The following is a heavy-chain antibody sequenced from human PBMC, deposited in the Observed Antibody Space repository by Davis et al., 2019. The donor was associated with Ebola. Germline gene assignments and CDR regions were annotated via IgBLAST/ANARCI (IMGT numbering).Heavy chain of an antibody. J-gene: IGHJ4*02. D-gene: IGHD6-13*01. Sequence: GESLKISCAASGFTFSSYGMHWVRQAPGKGLEWVAVISYDGSNKYYADSVKGRFTISRDNSKNTLYLQMNSLRAEDTAIYYCATASAGTFWGQGALVTVSS. CDR3: ATASAGTF. CDR1: GFTFSSYG. CDR2: ISYDGSNK. V-gene: IGHV3-30*03.